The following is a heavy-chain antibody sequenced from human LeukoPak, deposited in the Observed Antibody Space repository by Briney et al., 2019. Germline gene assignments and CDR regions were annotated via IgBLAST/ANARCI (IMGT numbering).Heavy chain of an antibody. D-gene: IGHD3-22*01. V-gene: IGHV1-69*01. Sequence: ASVKVSCKASGGTFSSYAISWVRQAPGQGLEWMGGIIPIFGTANYAQKFQGRVTITADESTSTAYMELRSLRPDDTAVYYCARDPGDYDSSGSFDYWGQGTLVTVSS. CDR2: IIPIFGTA. CDR1: GGTFSSYA. CDR3: ARDPGDYDSSGSFDY. J-gene: IGHJ4*02.